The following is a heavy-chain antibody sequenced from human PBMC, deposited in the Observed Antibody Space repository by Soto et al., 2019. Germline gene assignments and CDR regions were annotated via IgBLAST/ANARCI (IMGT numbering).Heavy chain of an antibody. Sequence: QVQLQQWGAGLLKPSETLSLTCAVYGGSFSGYYWSWIRQPPGKGLEWIGEINHSGSTNYNPSLKSRVTXSXDXXKNQCSLRLSSVTAADTAVYYWARRAYYDSSGFDYWGQGTLVTVSS. CDR1: GGSFSGYY. CDR3: ARRAYYDSSGFDY. V-gene: IGHV4-34*01. CDR2: INHSGST. D-gene: IGHD3-22*01. J-gene: IGHJ4*02.